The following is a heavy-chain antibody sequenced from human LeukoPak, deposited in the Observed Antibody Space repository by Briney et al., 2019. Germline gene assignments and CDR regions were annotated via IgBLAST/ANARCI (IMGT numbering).Heavy chain of an antibody. CDR2: ISRSSSYI. V-gene: IGHV3-21*01. CDR1: GFTFSSYS. D-gene: IGHD6-19*01. Sequence: GGSLRLSCAPSGFTFSSYSMNFVRQAPGKGLEWVSSISRSSSYIYYADSVKGRFTISRDNAKNSLYLQMNSLRAEDTAVYYCARSIAVDGLDDYWGQGTLVTVSS. J-gene: IGHJ4*02. CDR3: ARSIAVDGLDDY.